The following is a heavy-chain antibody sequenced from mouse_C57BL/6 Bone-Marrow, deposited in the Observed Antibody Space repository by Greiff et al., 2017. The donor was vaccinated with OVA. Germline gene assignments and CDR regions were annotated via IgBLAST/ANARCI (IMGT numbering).Heavy chain of an antibody. D-gene: IGHD1-1*01. J-gene: IGHJ2*01. V-gene: IGHV14-4*01. CDR1: GFNIKDDY. CDR2: IDPENGDT. CDR3: TTSITTVVDY. Sequence: EVKLQESGAELVRPGASVKLSCTASGFNIKDDYMHWVKQRPEQGLEWIGWIDPENGDTEYASKFQGKATITADTSSNTAYLQLSSLTSEDTAVYYCTTSITTVVDYWGQGTTLTVSS.